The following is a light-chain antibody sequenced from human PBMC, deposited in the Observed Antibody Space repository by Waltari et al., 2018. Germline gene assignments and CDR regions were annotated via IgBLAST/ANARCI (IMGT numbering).Light chain of an antibody. V-gene: IGKV1-5*03. CDR2: KSS. CDR1: QSISLW. CDR3: QQFHSYVLT. J-gene: IGKJ4*01. Sequence: DIQLTQSPSTLSASVGDRVTIACRANQSISLWLAWYQQKPGKDPKLLISKSSILESGVPSRFSGSGSGTDFTLSISSLQPDDFATYYCQQFHSYVLTFGGGTKVEIK.